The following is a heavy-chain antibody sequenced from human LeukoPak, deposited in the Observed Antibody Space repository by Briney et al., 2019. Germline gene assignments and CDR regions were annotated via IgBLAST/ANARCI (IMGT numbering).Heavy chain of an antibody. V-gene: IGHV3-74*01. CDR2: IRGDGNDA. J-gene: IGHJ5*02. CDR3: SRDRVLGSGSLDA. Sequence: GGSLRLSCAASGFTFSSDWMHWVRQAPGKGLMWVSRIRGDGNDATYADSVKGRFTVSRDNARSTLFLQMNRLTADDTAVYYCSRDRVLGSGSLDAWGQGTLVSVSS. D-gene: IGHD3-10*01. CDR1: GFTFSSDW.